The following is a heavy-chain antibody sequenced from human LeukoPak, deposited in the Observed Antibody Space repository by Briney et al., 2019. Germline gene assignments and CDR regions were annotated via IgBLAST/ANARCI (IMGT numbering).Heavy chain of an antibody. J-gene: IGHJ6*03. Sequence: SETLSLTCAVYGGSFSGYYWSWIRQPPGKGLEWIGEINHSGSTNYNPSLKSRVTISVDTSKNQFSLKLSSVTAADTAVYYCASPYGSGSYYKNYMDVWGKGTTVTISS. CDR3: ASPYGSGSYYKNYMDV. CDR1: GGSFSGYY. V-gene: IGHV4-34*01. CDR2: INHSGST. D-gene: IGHD3-10*01.